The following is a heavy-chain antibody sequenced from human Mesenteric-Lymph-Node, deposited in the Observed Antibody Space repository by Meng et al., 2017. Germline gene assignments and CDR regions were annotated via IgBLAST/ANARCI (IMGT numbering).Heavy chain of an antibody. CDR2: ISHDEIHT. J-gene: IGHJ3*02. V-gene: IGHV3-30*04. D-gene: IGHD3-10*01. CDR3: ARENYYNSNILGAFDM. Sequence: GESLKISCAASGFPFSTFAMNWVRQAPGKGLEWVAVISHDEIHTFYGDSAKGRFTISRDNSRDTLFLQMNSLRPEDTAIYYCARENYYNSNILGAFDMWGQGTMVTGSS. CDR1: GFPFSTFA.